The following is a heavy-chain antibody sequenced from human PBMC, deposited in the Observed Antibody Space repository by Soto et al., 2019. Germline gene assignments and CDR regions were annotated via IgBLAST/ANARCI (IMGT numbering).Heavy chain of an antibody. Sequence: QVQLVQSGPEVKNAGASVKVSCKASGYTFTSYGISWVRQAPGQGLEWMGWIDAYNGNTNYAQKFKGRVTMTTDTSTSTAYMELRNLRSDDTAVYYCARDPPAHLDFDYWGQGTLVTVSS. J-gene: IGHJ4*02. V-gene: IGHV1-18*01. CDR2: IDAYNGNT. CDR3: ARDPPAHLDFDY. CDR1: GYTFTSYG.